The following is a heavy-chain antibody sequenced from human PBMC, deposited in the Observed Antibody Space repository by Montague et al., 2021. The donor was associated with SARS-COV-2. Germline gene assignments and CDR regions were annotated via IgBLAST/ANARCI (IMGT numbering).Heavy chain of an antibody. CDR3: ARGRYYGSGSYYNDH. CDR2: IGTAGDT. J-gene: IGHJ5*02. CDR1: GFTFSSYD. D-gene: IGHD3-10*01. V-gene: IGHV3-13*04. Sequence: SLRLSCAASGFTFSSYDMHWVRQATGKGLEWVSAIGTAGDTYYPGSVMGRFTISRENAKNSLYLQMNSLRAGDTATYYCARGRYYGSGSYYNDHWGQGTLVTVSS.